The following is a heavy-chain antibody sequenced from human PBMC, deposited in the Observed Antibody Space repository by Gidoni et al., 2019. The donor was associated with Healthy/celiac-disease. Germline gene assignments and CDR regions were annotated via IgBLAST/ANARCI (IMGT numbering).Heavy chain of an antibody. J-gene: IGHJ4*02. CDR3: ARDRDNYGDLLY. CDR1: GFTFSSYS. D-gene: IGHD4-17*01. V-gene: IGHV3-21*06. CDR2: ISSSSSYI. Sequence: EVQLVESGGGLVKPGGSLRLSCAASGFTFSSYSMNWVRQAPGKGLEWVSSISSSSSYISYADSVKGRFTISRDNAKNSLYLQMNSLRAEDTAVYYCARDRDNYGDLLYWGQGTLVTVSS.